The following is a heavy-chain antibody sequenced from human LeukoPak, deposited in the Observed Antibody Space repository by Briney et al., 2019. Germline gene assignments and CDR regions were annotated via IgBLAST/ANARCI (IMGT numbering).Heavy chain of an antibody. CDR2: IIGGGYTS. J-gene: IGHJ6*03. Sequence: GGSLRLSCAASGFTFNNYAMSWVRQAPGKGLEWVSSIIGGGYTSYYADSVRGRFTISTHTSKNMLFLQMDILRAEDTAIYYCAKNAGDGGYYYYLDVWGKGTTVTVSS. CDR1: GFTFNNYA. V-gene: IGHV3-23*01. D-gene: IGHD3-16*01. CDR3: AKNAGDGGYYYYLDV.